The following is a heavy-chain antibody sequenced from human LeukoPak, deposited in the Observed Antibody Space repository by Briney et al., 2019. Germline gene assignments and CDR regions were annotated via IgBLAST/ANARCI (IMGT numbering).Heavy chain of an antibody. Sequence: SGNVSCMASGGTFSSYAISWVRQPPGQGLEWMGGIIPIFGTANYAQKLQRRVTLTTDESTSTAYMELTSLRSEDTAVYYCARPPHYDILTGPFDCWGQGTLVTVSS. V-gene: IGHV1-69*05. CDR2: IIPIFGTA. J-gene: IGHJ4*02. CDR1: GGTFSSYA. D-gene: IGHD3-9*01. CDR3: ARPPHYDILTGPFDC.